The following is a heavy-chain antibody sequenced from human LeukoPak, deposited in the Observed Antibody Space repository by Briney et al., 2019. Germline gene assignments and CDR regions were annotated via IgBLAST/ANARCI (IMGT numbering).Heavy chain of an antibody. CDR1: GYTFTNYG. CDR2: ISAYNGNT. Sequence: ASVEVSCKASGYTFTNYGITWVRQAPGQGLEWMGWISAYNGNTNYGQKFQDRVIMTTDTSATTAYMELRSLKSDDTAVYYCAREPTAMVSLNWFDPWGQGTLVTVSS. D-gene: IGHD2-2*01. CDR3: AREPTAMVSLNWFDP. V-gene: IGHV1-18*01. J-gene: IGHJ5*02.